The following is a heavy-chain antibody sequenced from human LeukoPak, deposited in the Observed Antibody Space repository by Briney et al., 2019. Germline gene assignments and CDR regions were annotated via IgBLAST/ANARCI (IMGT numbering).Heavy chain of an antibody. CDR3: ARATYTTVAFDI. J-gene: IGHJ3*02. D-gene: IGHD3-16*01. CDR1: GFTFSSYW. CDR2: INSDGSST. V-gene: IGHV3-74*01. Sequence: GGSLRLSCAASGFTFSSYWMHWVRQAPGKGLVWVSRINSDGSSTSYADSVKGRFTISRDNAENTLYLQMNSLRAEDTAVYYCARATYTTVAFDIWGQGTMVTVSS.